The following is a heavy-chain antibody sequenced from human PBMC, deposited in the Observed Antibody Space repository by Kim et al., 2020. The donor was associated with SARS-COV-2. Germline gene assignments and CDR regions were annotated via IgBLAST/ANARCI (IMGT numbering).Heavy chain of an antibody. CDR1: GASIGENGYF. CDR3: DRPYAFAGSYTAYYFDF. J-gene: IGHJ4*02. D-gene: IGHD3-10*01. Sequence: SETLSLTCTVSGASIGENGYFWAWVRQPPGKGLEWIGSVSFSGRTYYNPSLERRLTTSLDRSRTQFSLRLKSVTAADTAFYHCDRPYAFAGSYTAYYFDFWGQGTLVSVSS. V-gene: IGHV4-39*01. CDR2: VSFSGRT.